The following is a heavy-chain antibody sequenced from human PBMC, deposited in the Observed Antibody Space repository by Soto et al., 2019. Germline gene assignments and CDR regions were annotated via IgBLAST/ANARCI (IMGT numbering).Heavy chain of an antibody. CDR1: DGSISSYY. Sequence: PSETLSLTCSVSDGSISSYYWSWIRQPPGQGLEWIGEINHSGSTNYNPSLKSRVTISVDTSKNQFSLKLSSVTAADTAVYYCAAVPAAARVLGYWGQGTLVTVSS. CDR2: INHSGST. D-gene: IGHD2-2*01. V-gene: IGHV4-34*01. J-gene: IGHJ4*02. CDR3: AAVPAAARVLGY.